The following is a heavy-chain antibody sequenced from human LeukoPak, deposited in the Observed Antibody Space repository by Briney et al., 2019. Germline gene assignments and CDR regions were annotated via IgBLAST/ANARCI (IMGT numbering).Heavy chain of an antibody. CDR1: GYSISSGYY. J-gene: IGHJ4*02. V-gene: IGHV4-61*01. CDR2: IHYSGST. Sequence: SETLSLTCTVSGYSISSGYYWSWIRQPPGKGLEWIGYIHYSGSTNYNPSLKSRVTISADTSNNQFSLKLISVTAADTAVYYCARTPRGEFSDYWGQGTLVTVSS. CDR3: ARTPRGEFSDY. D-gene: IGHD3-16*01.